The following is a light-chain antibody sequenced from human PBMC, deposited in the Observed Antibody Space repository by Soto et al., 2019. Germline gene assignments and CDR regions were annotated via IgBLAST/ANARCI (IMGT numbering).Light chain of an antibody. CDR2: KAS. Sequence: DIQMTQSPSTLSASVGDRVTITCRASQSIDIWLAWYQQKPGKAPNLLIYKASILETGVPSRFSGSGSGTEFTLTISRLQSDDFASYYCQQYKSYPLTFGGGTKVEIK. J-gene: IGKJ4*01. CDR1: QSIDIW. CDR3: QQYKSYPLT. V-gene: IGKV1-5*03.